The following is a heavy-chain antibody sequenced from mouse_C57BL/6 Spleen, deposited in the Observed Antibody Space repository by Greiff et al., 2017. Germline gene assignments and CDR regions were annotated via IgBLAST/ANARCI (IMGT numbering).Heavy chain of an antibody. V-gene: IGHV1-72*01. CDR1: GYTFTSYW. Sequence: QVQLQQPGAELVKPGASVKLSCKASGYTFTSYWMHWVKQRPGRGLEGIGRIDPNSGGTKYNEKFKSKATLTVDKPSSTAYMQLSSLTSEDSAVYYCASDSSAWFAYWGQGTLVTVSA. J-gene: IGHJ3*01. CDR3: ASDSSAWFAY. CDR2: IDPNSGGT. D-gene: IGHD3-1*01.